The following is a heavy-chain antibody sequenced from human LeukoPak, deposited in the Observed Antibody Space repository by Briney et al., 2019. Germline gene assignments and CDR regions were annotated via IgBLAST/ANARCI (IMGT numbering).Heavy chain of an antibody. D-gene: IGHD2-21*01. V-gene: IGHV4-39*07. CDR1: GGSISSNSYY. CDR3: ARGVVIAPQTFDY. J-gene: IGHJ4*02. Sequence: PSVTLSLTCTVSGGSISSNSYYWGWLRQPPGKALEWIGSIHSSGSTYYNPSLKSRVTISLDTSKNHFSLNLSSVTAADTAVYYCARGVVIAPQTFDYWGQGTLVTVSS. CDR2: IHSSGST.